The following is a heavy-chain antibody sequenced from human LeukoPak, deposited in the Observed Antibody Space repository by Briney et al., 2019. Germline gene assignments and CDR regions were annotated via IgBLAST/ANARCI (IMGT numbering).Heavy chain of an antibody. J-gene: IGHJ4*02. CDR1: GYSISSDYY. D-gene: IGHD5-18*01. CDR2: IFHNGNT. CDR3: ARGAQRYSYGYDY. V-gene: IGHV4-38-2*02. Sequence: PSETLSLTCTVSGYSISSDYYWGWIRQPPGKGLEWIGNIFHNGNTYYNPSLKSRVTISVDTSKNQFSLKLSSVTAADTAVYYCARGAQRYSYGYDYWGQGTLVTVSS.